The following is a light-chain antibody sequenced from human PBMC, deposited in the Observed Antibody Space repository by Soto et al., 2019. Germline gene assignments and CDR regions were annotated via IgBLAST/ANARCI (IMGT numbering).Light chain of an antibody. CDR3: SSFASSNTWV. J-gene: IGLJ3*02. CDR1: SSDVGAYNY. CDR2: EVN. Sequence: QSVLTQPPSASGSPGQSVTISCTGTSSDVGAYNYVSWYQQHAGKAPKLVIYEVNKRPSGVPDRFSGSKSANQASLTVSGXXAEDXXDYYCSSFASSNTWVFGGGTKLTVL. V-gene: IGLV2-8*01.